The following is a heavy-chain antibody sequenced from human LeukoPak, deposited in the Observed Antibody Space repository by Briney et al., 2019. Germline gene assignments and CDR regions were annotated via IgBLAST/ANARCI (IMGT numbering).Heavy chain of an antibody. Sequence: PGGSLRPSCAASGFTFSKFAMSWVRQAPGKGLEWVSAVSSSGGSTYYADSVKGRFTASRDNSKNTLFLQMNSLRVEDTAIYYCARQLGYCSDGTCYFDNWGQGTLVTISS. V-gene: IGHV3-23*01. CDR3: ARQLGYCSDGTCYFDN. CDR2: VSSSGGST. J-gene: IGHJ4*02. CDR1: GFTFSKFA. D-gene: IGHD2-15*01.